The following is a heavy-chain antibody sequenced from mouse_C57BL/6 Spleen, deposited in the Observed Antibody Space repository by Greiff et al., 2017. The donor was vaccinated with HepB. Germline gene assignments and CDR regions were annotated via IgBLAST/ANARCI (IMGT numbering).Heavy chain of an antibody. V-gene: IGHV3-6*01. D-gene: IGHD4-1*01. J-gene: IGHJ2*01. CDR2: ISYDGSN. CDR3: ARGGDWDLYFDY. CDR1: GYSITSGYY. Sequence: EVKLMESGPGLVKPSQSLSLTCSVTGYSITSGYYWNWIRQFPGNKLEWMGYISYDGSNNYNPSLKNRISITRDTSKNQFFLKLNSVTTEDTATYYCARGGDWDLYFDYWGQGTTLTVSS.